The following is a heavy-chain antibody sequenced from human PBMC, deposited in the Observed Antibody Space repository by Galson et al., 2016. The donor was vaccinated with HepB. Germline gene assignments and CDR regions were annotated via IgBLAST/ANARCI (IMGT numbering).Heavy chain of an antibody. J-gene: IGHJ3*02. CDR2: ISGGSSYK. Sequence: SLRLSCAASGFTFTRYTMNWVRQSPGKGLEWVSSISGGSSYKYYADSVEGRFTISRDNSKNSLYLQMNSLRAEDTAIYFCARTPGYSGTWYDAFDIWGPGTIVTVSS. CDR3: ARTPGYSGTWYDAFDI. V-gene: IGHV3-21*01. D-gene: IGHD6-13*01. CDR1: GFTFTRYT.